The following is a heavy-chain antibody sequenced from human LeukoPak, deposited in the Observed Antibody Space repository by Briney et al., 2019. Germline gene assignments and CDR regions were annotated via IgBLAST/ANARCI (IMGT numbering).Heavy chain of an antibody. V-gene: IGHV4-61*02. J-gene: IGHJ1*01. Sequence: SETLSLTCTVSGGSISSGSYYWSWIRQPAGKGLEWIGRIYTSGSTNYNPSLKSRVTISVDTSKNQFPLKLSSVTAADTAVYYCAREIGGSVYYDFWSGYYIQHWGQGTLVTVSS. CDR2: IYTSGST. CDR3: AREIGGSVYYDFWSGYYIQH. CDR1: GGSISSGSYY. D-gene: IGHD3-3*01.